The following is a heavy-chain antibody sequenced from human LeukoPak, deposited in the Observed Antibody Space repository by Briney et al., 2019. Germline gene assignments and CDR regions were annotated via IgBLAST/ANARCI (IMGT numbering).Heavy chain of an antibody. J-gene: IGHJ4*02. Sequence: PGRSLRLSCAASGFIFITYSMNWVRQAPGKGRECGSSITSSTSYISYADSVKGRFTISSDNAKNSLYLQMNSLKPEDTAVYYCARENSGSYYQFDCWGQGTLVTVSS. V-gene: IGHV3-21*01. CDR1: GFIFITYS. CDR3: ARENSGSYYQFDC. CDR2: ITSSTSYI. D-gene: IGHD1-26*01.